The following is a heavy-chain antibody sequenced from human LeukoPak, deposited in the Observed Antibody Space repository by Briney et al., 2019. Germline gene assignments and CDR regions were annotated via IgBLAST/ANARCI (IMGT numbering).Heavy chain of an antibody. V-gene: IGHV4-34*01. CDR2: INHSGST. CDR3: TRSQNYDFWSGYLPRWFDP. CDR1: GGSFIGYY. D-gene: IGHD3-3*01. Sequence: SETLSLTCAVYGGSFIGYYWSWIRQPPGKGLEWIGEINHSGSTNYNSSLKSRVTISVDTSKNQFSLKLSSVTAADTAVYYCTRSQNYDFWSGYLPRWFDPWGQGTLVTVSS. J-gene: IGHJ5*02.